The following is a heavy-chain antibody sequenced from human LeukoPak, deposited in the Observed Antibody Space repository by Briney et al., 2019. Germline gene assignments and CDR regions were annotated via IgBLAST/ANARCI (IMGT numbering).Heavy chain of an antibody. J-gene: IGHJ3*02. CDR1: GFTFSSYE. CDR3: ARRWGTTFDI. Sequence: GGSLRLSCAASGFTFSSYEMNWVRQAPGKGLEWVSYISSSGSTIYYADSVKGRFTISRDSSKNTLYLQMHSLRAEDTAVYYCARRWGTTFDIWGQGTMVTVSS. V-gene: IGHV3-48*03. D-gene: IGHD3-16*01. CDR2: ISSSGSTI.